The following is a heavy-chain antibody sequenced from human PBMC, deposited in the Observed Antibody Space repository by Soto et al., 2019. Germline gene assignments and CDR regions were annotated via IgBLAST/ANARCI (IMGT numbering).Heavy chain of an antibody. CDR3: ARNYAYCGGDCYSFDY. D-gene: IGHD2-21*02. CDR2: IIPILGIA. CDR1: GGAVSSYN. Sequence: ASVKVSCKDSGGAVSSYNISWVREAPGQGREGMGRIIPILGIANYAEKFQGRVTITADKSTSTAYMELSSLRSEDTAVYYCARNYAYCGGDCYSFDYWGQGTLVTVSS. J-gene: IGHJ4*02. V-gene: IGHV1-69*02.